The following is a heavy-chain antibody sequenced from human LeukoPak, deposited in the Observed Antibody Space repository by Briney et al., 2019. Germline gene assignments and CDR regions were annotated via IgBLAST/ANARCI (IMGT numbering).Heavy chain of an antibody. CDR2: IYYSGST. CDR1: GGSISSSSYY. V-gene: IGHV4-39*07. Sequence: KPSETLSLTCTVSGGSISSSSYYWAWIRQPPGKGLEWIGSIYYSGSTYYNPSLKSRVTISVDTSKNQFSLKLSSVTAADTAVYYRARDRPDGYNYDYWGQGTLVTVSS. D-gene: IGHD5-24*01. J-gene: IGHJ4*02. CDR3: ARDRPDGYNYDY.